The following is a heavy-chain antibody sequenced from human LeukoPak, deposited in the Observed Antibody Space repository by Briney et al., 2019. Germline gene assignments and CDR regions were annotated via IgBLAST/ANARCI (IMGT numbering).Heavy chain of an antibody. CDR1: GYTFNKHG. J-gene: IGHJ4*02. CDR2: ISAYNGDT. D-gene: IGHD6-19*01. Sequence: ASVKVSCKASGYTFNKHGITWVRQAPGQGLEWMGWISAYNGDTKYGQKFQGGVTLLTDTSASTAYMELRSLRSDDTAVYYCARDPSNTSGWSPYFDYWGQGALVTVSS. V-gene: IGHV1-18*04. CDR3: ARDPSNTSGWSPYFDY.